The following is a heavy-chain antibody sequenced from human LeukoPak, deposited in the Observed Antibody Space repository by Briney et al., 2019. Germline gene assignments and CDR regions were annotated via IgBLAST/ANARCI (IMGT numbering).Heavy chain of an antibody. J-gene: IGHJ4*02. D-gene: IGHD6-13*01. CDR3: ARSWYGDAL. Sequence: SETLSLTCTVYAGSLSNYYWSWIRQPPGKGREWIGYMSYSGSTKYSPSLKSRVALSVDTSKNQLSLKMTSVTAADTAVYYCARSWYGDALXGQGTLVTVSS. CDR1: AGSLSNYY. V-gene: IGHV4-59*12. CDR2: MSYSGST.